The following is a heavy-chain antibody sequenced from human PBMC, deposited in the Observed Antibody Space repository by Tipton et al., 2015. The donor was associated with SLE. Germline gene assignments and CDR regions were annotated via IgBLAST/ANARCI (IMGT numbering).Heavy chain of an antibody. J-gene: IGHJ6*03. Sequence: SLRLSCAAAGFTFSSYSMNWVRQAPGKGLEWVSSISSSSSYIYYADSVKGRFTISRDNAKNSLYLQMNSLRAEDTAVYYCARDSITADYEYYYYYMDAWGKGTAVTVSS. CDR1: GFTFSSYS. D-gene: IGHD3-22*01. CDR2: ISSSSSYI. CDR3: ARDSITADYEYYYYYMDA. V-gene: IGHV3-21*01.